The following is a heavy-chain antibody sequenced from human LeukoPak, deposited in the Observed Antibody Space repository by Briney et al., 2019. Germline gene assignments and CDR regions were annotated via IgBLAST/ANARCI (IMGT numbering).Heavy chain of an antibody. J-gene: IGHJ4*02. CDR1: GFRFTDYT. V-gene: IGHV3-21*01. CDR2: VSFSSTYI. Sequence: GGSLRLSCAASGFRFTDYTMNWVRQAPGKGLEWVSSVSFSSTYIYYADSVKGRFTVSRDNAKNSLYLQMNSLGDGDTAVYYFARQRLGYYLDSWGQGTLVTVSS. CDR3: ARQRLGYYLDS. D-gene: IGHD5-24*01.